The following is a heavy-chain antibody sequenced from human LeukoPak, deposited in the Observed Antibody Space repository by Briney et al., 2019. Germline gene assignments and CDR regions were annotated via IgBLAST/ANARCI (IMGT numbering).Heavy chain of an antibody. CDR1: GYTFTSYD. CDR3: ARHTLGSGWPFDY. V-gene: IGHV1-8*01. D-gene: IGHD6-19*01. Sequence: ASVKVSCKASGYTFTSYDINWVRQATGQGLEWMGWMNPNSGNTGYAQKFQGRVTITRNTSISTAYMELSSLRSEDTAVYYCARHTLGSGWPFDYWGQGTLVTVSS. J-gene: IGHJ4*02. CDR2: MNPNSGNT.